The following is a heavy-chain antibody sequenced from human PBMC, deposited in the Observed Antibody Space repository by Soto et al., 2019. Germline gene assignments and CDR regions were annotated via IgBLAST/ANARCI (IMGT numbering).Heavy chain of an antibody. J-gene: IGHJ4*02. CDR3: ANSYSERFFDY. D-gene: IGHD4-4*01. V-gene: IGHV3-23*01. CDR2: ISIRGGIT. Sequence: EVQLLESGGGLVRPGGSLRLSCASSGFTFSSYAMSWVRQAPGKGLEWVSSISIRGGITYYADSVKGRFTISRDISKSTIHLQINSLRAEDTALYCCANSYSERFFDYWGQGTLVTVSS. CDR1: GFTFSSYA.